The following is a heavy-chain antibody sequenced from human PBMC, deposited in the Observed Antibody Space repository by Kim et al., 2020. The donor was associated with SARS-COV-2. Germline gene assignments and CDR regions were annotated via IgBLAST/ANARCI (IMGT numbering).Heavy chain of an antibody. V-gene: IGHV4-59*01. Sequence: LKSRVTITVDTSKNQFSLRLSSVTAADTAVYYCARARVGIFGVVTHFDYWGQGTLVTVSS. CDR3: ARARVGIFGVVTHFDY. J-gene: IGHJ4*02. D-gene: IGHD3-3*01.